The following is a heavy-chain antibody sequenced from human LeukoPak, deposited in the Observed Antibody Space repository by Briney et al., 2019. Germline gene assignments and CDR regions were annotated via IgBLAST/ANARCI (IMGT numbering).Heavy chain of an antibody. CDR2: MNPNSGNT. CDR3: ASHGSGSYWGYYYYGMDV. CDR1: GYTFTSYV. D-gene: IGHD3-10*01. V-gene: IGHV1-8*01. J-gene: IGHJ6*02. Sequence: GASVKVSCKASGYTFTSYVINWVRQATGQGLEWMGWMNPNSGNTGYAQKFQGRVTMTRNTSISTAYMELSSLRSEDTAVYYCASHGSGSYWGYYYYGMDVWGQGTTVTVSS.